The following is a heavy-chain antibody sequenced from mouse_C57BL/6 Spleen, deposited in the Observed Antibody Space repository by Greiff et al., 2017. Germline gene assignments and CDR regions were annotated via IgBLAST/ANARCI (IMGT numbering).Heavy chain of an antibody. CDR1: GFSLTSYG. V-gene: IGHV2-5*01. CDR2: IWSGGST. CDR3: AKGGDGGDYGAY. Sequence: VKLQQSGPGLVQPSQSLSITCTVSGFSLTSYGVHWVRQSPGKGLEWLGVIWSGGSTDYNAAFMSRLSITKDNSKSQVFFKMNSLRADDTAIYYCAKGGDGGDYGAYWGQGTLVTVSA. D-gene: IGHD2-13*01. J-gene: IGHJ3*01.